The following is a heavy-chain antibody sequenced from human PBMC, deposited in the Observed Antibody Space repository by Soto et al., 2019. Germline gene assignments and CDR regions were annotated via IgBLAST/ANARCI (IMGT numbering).Heavy chain of an antibody. V-gene: IGHV2-70*04. D-gene: IGHD6-6*01. CDR1: GFSLSTSGMR. CDR3: ARTSDSSSGYYYGMDV. CDR2: IDWDDDK. Sequence: SGPTLVNPTQPLALTCTFSGFSLSTSGMRVGWIRQPPGKALEWLARIDWDDDKFYSTSLKTRLTISKDTSKNQVVLTMTNMDPVDTATYYCARTSDSSSGYYYGMDVWGQGTTVTVSS. J-gene: IGHJ6*02.